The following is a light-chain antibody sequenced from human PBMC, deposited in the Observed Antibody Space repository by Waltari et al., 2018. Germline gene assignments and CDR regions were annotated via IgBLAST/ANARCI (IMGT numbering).Light chain of an antibody. CDR3: AIWDDGVI. Sequence: QAVLNQPPSAPATPGPTVTLPCFGTNSNIANTSASWFQQLPGMAPKLLIYRNNQRPSGVPDRFSGSKSGTSASLAISGLRSEEEAHYSCAIWDDGVIFGGGTKLTVL. CDR1: NSNIANTS. CDR2: RNN. J-gene: IGLJ2*01. V-gene: IGLV1-47*01.